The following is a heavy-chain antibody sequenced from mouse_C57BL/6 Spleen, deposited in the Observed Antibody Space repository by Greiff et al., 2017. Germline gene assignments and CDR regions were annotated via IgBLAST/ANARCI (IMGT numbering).Heavy chain of an antibody. V-gene: IGHV5-17*01. J-gene: IGHJ1*03. CDR3: GRGGGGYFGV. Sequence: EVMLVESGGGLVKPGGSLKLSCAASGFTFSDYGMHWVRQAPEKGLEWVAYISSGSSTIYYADTVKGRFTISRDNAKTTLFLQMTSLRSEDTAMYYCGRGGGGYFGVWGTGATVTVA. CDR1: GFTFSDYG. CDR2: ISSGSSTI.